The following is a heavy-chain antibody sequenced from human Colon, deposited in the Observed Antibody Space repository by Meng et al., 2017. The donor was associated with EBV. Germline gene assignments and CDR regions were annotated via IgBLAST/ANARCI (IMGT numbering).Heavy chain of an antibody. CDR1: GFTFSNAW. D-gene: IGHD2-8*02. J-gene: IGHJ4*02. CDR3: TTYCTGGVCFWGTDY. CDR2: IKNKADGGTI. V-gene: IGHV3-15*01. Sequence: EVQLVESGGGVVKPGGSLRLSFAASGFTFSNAWMSWVRQAPGEGLEWVGRIKNKADGGTIEYAAPVKGRFTISRDDSKNTLYLQMNSLKTEDTAVYYCTTYCTGGVCFWGTDYWGQGTLVTVSS.